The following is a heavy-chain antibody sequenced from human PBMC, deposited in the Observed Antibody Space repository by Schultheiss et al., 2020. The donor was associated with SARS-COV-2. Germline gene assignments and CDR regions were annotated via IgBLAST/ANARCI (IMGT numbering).Heavy chain of an antibody. Sequence: GGSLRLSCAASGFTFSGSAMHWVRQASGKGLEWVGRIRSKANSYATAYAPSVKGRFTISRDDSKNTAYLQMNSLKTEDTAVYYCTRPVGATKAFDIWGQGTMVTVSS. CDR3: TRPVGATKAFDI. CDR1: GFTFSGSA. CDR2: IRSKANSYAT. J-gene: IGHJ3*02. V-gene: IGHV3-73*01. D-gene: IGHD1-26*01.